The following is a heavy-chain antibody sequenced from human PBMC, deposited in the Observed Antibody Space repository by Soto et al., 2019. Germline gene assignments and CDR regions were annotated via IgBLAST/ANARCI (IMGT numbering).Heavy chain of an antibody. CDR3: ATDRGSQYYFDY. J-gene: IGHJ4*02. V-gene: IGHV1-24*01. CDR2: FDPEDGET. Sequence: ASVKVSSKVSGYTLTELSMHWVRQAPGKGLEWMGGFDPEDGETIYAQKFQGRVTMTEDTSTDTAYMELSSLRSEDTAVYYCATDRGSQYYFDYWGQGTLVTVSS. CDR1: GYTLTELS.